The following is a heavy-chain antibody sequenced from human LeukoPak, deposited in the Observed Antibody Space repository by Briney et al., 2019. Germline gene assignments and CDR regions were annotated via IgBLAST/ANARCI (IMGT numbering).Heavy chain of an antibody. Sequence: PGGSLRLSCAASGFIFSNYGMSWVRQAPGKGLEWVSAIRGNAGTTYYADSVQGRFTIFRDNSKNTLYLQMNSLRAEDTAVYYCARGSSWYDYWGQGTLVTVSS. D-gene: IGHD6-13*01. CDR1: GFIFSNYG. V-gene: IGHV3-23*01. CDR3: ARGSSWYDY. J-gene: IGHJ4*02. CDR2: IRGNAGTT.